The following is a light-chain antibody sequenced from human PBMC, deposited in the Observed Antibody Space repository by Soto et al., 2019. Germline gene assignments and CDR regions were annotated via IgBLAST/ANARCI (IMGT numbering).Light chain of an antibody. CDR2: GAF. J-gene: IGKJ5*01. CDR1: QSLGSSY. V-gene: IGKV3-15*01. CDR3: QQYNDSPPIT. Sequence: EIVLTQSPDTLSLSAGERATLSFRAIQSLGSSYLSWYQHKPGQDPRLLIYGAFARATGGLARCSGSGSGWELTLTIIGLQSEDYAVYYCQQYNDSPPITFGQGTRLDIK.